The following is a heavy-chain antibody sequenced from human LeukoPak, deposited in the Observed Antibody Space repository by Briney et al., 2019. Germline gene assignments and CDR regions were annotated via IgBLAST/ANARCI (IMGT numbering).Heavy chain of an antibody. CDR1: GYTFTSYG. J-gene: IGHJ4*02. CDR2: ISAYNGNT. CDR3: ARGGYCSGGSCYIIDY. D-gene: IGHD2-15*01. V-gene: IGHV1-18*01. Sequence: ASVKVSCKASGYTFTSYGFSWVRQAPGQGLEWMGWISAYNGNTDYPQNLQGRVTLTTDTSTSTAYMELSSLRSEDTAVYYCARGGYCSGGSCYIIDYWGQGTLVTVSS.